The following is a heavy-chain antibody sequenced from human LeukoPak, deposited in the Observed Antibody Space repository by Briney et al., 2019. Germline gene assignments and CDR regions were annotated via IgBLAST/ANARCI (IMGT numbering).Heavy chain of an antibody. D-gene: IGHD3-10*01. Sequence: GGSLRLSCAASGFTFDDYAMHWVRQAPGKGLEWVSGISWNGGSIGYADSVKGRFTISRDNAKNSLYLQMNSLRAEDMALYYCAKGLSGSVAWAFDIWGQGTMVTVSS. J-gene: IGHJ3*02. CDR1: GFTFDDYA. V-gene: IGHV3-9*03. CDR2: ISWNGGSI. CDR3: AKGLSGSVAWAFDI.